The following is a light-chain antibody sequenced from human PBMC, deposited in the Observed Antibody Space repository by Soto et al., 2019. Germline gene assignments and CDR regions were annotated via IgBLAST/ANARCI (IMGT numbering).Light chain of an antibody. CDR2: KAS. V-gene: IGKV1-5*03. CDR1: QTISSW. J-gene: IGKJ1*01. Sequence: DIQMTQSPSTLSGSVGDRVTITCRASQTISSWLVWYQQKPGKAPKLLIYKASTLKSGVPSRFSGSGSGTEVTLTISSLQPDDFATYYCQHYNRYSEAFGQGTKVDI. CDR3: QHYNRYSEA.